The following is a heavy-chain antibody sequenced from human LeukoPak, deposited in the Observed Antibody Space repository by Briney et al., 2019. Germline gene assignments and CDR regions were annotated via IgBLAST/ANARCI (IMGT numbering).Heavy chain of an antibody. J-gene: IGHJ4*02. CDR1: GFTFSSYW. V-gene: IGHV3-74*01. CDR2: ITTDGSST. Sequence: GGSLRPSCAASGFTFSSYWMHWVRQAPGKGLMWVSLITTDGSSTTYADSVKGRFTISRDNAKNTLYLQMNSLRAEDMAVYYCARDYYSGSRDLDYWGQGTLVTVSS. D-gene: IGHD3-22*01. CDR3: ARDYYSGSRDLDY.